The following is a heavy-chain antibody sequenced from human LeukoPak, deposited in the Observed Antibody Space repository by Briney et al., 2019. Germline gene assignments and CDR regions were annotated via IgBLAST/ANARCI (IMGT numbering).Heavy chain of an antibody. D-gene: IGHD6-19*01. Sequence: GGSLRLSCAASGFTFSNYGMHWVRQAPGKGLEWVSFIRYDGSNKYYADSVKGQFTISRDNSKNTLYLQMNSLRAEDTAVYYCARDAQPQYSSGSLYAEYFQHWGQGTLVTVSS. V-gene: IGHV3-30*02. CDR1: GFTFSNYG. J-gene: IGHJ1*01. CDR3: ARDAQPQYSSGSLYAEYFQH. CDR2: IRYDGSNK.